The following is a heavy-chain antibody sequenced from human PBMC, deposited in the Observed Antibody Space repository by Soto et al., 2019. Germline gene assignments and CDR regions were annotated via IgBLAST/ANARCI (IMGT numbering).Heavy chain of an antibody. J-gene: IGHJ6*03. D-gene: IGHD6-19*01. CDR3: ARDRGVAPPVAGNTHYYYYMDV. CDR2: ISAYNGDT. Sequence: QDQLVQSEGEVKKPGASVKVSCKASGYSFTNYGITWVRQAPGQGVEWMGWISAYNGDTNYAQKLQGRVTMTTDASTSTAYLEFRSLRSDDTAVYYCARDRGVAPPVAGNTHYYYYMDVWGKGTTVTVSS. CDR1: GYSFTNYG. V-gene: IGHV1-18*01.